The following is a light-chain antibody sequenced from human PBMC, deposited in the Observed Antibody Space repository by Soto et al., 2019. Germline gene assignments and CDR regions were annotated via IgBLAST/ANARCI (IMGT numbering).Light chain of an antibody. CDR1: SSDFGAYNY. V-gene: IGLV2-14*01. J-gene: IGLJ1*01. Sequence: QSVLTQPASVSGSPGQSITISCTGTSSDFGAYNYVSWYQHHPGKAPKLLIFEVNNRPSGVSNRFSGSKSGTTASLTISGLQIEDEADYYCSSYTGASTPYVFGTGTKVTVL. CDR2: EVN. CDR3: SSYTGASTPYV.